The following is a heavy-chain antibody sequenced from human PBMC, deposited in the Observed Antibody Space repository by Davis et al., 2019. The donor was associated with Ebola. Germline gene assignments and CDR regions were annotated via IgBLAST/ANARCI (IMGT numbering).Heavy chain of an antibody. V-gene: IGHV4-39*01. CDR3: ARRPHLKSDFGSDAFDI. J-gene: IGHJ3*02. CDR2: SYYSGST. CDR1: GGSISSSSYY. Sequence: MPSETLSLTCTVSGGSISSSSYYWGWIRQPPGKGLEWIGSSYYSGSTYYNPSLKSRVTISVDTSNNQFSLSLTSVTAADTAVYYCARRPHLKSDFGSDAFDIWGQGTTVTVSS. D-gene: IGHD3-10*01.